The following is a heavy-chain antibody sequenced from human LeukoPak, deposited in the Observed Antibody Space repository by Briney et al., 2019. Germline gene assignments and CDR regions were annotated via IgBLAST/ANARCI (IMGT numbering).Heavy chain of an antibody. Sequence: PSETLSLTCAVYGGSFSGYYWSWIRQPPGKGLEWIGEMNHSGSTNYNPSPKSRVTMSVDASKNQFSLKLTSVTAADTAVYYCASSARRGFWGQGILVTVSS. CDR3: ASSARRGF. CDR2: MNHSGST. J-gene: IGHJ4*02. CDR1: GGSFSGYY. V-gene: IGHV4-34*01.